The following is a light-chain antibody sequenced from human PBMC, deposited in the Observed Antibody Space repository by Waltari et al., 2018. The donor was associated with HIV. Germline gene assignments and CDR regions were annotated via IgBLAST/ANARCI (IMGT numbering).Light chain of an antibody. CDR2: EVT. Sequence: QSALTQPASVSGSPGQSITISCTGSSSDIGPYKLVSWYQHHPGKAPKLIIYEVTKRPSGVSHRFSGSKSGNTASLTISGLQAEDEADYYCCSYGSSSYIFGGGSKVTVL. V-gene: IGLV2-23*02. J-gene: IGLJ1*01. CDR3: CSYGSSSYI. CDR1: SSDIGPYKL.